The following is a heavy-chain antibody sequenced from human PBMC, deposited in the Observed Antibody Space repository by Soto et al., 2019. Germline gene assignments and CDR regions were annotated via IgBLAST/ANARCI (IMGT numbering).Heavy chain of an antibody. J-gene: IGHJ6*03. CDR2: IIPILGIA. V-gene: IGHV1-69*04. CDR3: ARESDLGDCSGGSCYSVYYYYYMDV. D-gene: IGHD2-15*01. Sequence: ASVNVSCKASGGTFSSYTISWVRRAPGQGLEWMGRIIPILGIANYAQKFQGRVTITADESTSTAYMELSSLRSEDTAVYYCARESDLGDCSGGSCYSVYYYYYMDVWGKGTTVTVSS. CDR1: GGTFSSYT.